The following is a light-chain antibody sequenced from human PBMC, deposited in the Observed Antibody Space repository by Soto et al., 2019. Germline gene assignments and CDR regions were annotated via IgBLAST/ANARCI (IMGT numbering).Light chain of an antibody. Sequence: DVVMTQSPLSLSVTLGQPASISCRSSQGLVYSDGNTFLNWFHQRPGKSPRRLIYQVSNRDSGVPDRFSGSGSGTDNTLTISRVEAEDVGIYYCVQGTHWPWTFGQGTKVEIK. V-gene: IGKV2-30*01. CDR1: QGLVYSDGNTF. J-gene: IGKJ1*01. CDR2: QVS. CDR3: VQGTHWPWT.